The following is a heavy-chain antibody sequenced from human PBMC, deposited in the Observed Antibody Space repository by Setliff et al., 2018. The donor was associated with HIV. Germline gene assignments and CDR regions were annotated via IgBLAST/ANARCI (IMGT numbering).Heavy chain of an antibody. V-gene: IGHV4-59*11. Sequence: PSETLSLTCTVSGGSMTGQYWSWIRQPPGKGLEWIGYIYSTGNTYYSPSLKSRVTISIDTSKNQFSLKLTSVTAADTAVYYCARLEPNYYMDVRGKGTTVTVSS. J-gene: IGHJ6*03. CDR3: ARLEPNYYMDV. D-gene: IGHD1-1*01. CDR1: GGSMTGQY. CDR2: IYSTGNT.